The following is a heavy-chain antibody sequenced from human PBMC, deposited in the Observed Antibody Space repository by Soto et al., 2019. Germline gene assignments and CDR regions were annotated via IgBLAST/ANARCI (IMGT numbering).Heavy chain of an antibody. CDR2: INHSGST. CDR1: GGSFSGYY. CDR3: ARVDTPRAFDI. Sequence: PSETLSLTCAVYGGSFSGYYWSWIRQPPGKGLEWIGEINHSGSTNYNPSLKSRVTISLDTSKNQFSLKLTSVTASDTAVYYCARVDTPRAFDIWGQGTMVTVSS. V-gene: IGHV4-34*01. J-gene: IGHJ3*02. D-gene: IGHD5-18*01.